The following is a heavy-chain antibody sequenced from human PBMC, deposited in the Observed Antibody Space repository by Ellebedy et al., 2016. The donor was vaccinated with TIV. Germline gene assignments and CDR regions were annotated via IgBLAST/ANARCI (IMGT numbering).Heavy chain of an antibody. CDR2: INHSGST. J-gene: IGHJ4*02. D-gene: IGHD3-22*01. CDR1: GGSFSDYF. V-gene: IGHV4-34*01. CDR3: ARGVSSGYYDY. Sequence: MPSETLSLTCAVSGGSFSDYFWSWIRQPPGKGLEWIGEINHSGSTNFNPSLKSRVTISVDTSKNRFSLNLSPVTAADTAVYYCARGVSSGYYDYWGQGTLVTVSS.